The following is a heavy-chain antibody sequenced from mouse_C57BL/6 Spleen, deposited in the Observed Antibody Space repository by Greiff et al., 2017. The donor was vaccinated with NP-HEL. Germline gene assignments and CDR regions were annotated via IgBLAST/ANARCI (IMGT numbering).Heavy chain of an antibody. V-gene: IGHV1-39*01. CDR1: GYSFTDYN. CDR3: ARKGTYEYDGHYYAMDY. CDR2: INPNYGTT. J-gene: IGHJ4*01. Sequence: VQLQQSGPELVKPGASVKISCKASGYSFTDYNMNWVKQSTGKSLEWIGVINPNYGTTSYNQKFKGKATLTVDQSSSTAYMQLNSLTSEDSAVYYGARKGTYEYDGHYYAMDYWGQGTSVTVSS. D-gene: IGHD2-4*01.